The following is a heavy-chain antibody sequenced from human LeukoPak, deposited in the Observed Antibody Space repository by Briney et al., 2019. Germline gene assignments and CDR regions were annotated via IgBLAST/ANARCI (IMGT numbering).Heavy chain of an antibody. V-gene: IGHV3-66*01. Sequence: GGSLRRSCAGSGSTVSNNDMTWVRQAPGKGLEWVLVVYSGGRTDYADSVKGRFTISGENFKNTLYLQMNSLRAEDTAVYYCARAFQYGSGSYPYSLWGQGTLVTVSS. D-gene: IGHD3-10*01. J-gene: IGHJ4*02. CDR2: VYSGGRT. CDR3: ARAFQYGSGSYPYSL. CDR1: GSTVSNND.